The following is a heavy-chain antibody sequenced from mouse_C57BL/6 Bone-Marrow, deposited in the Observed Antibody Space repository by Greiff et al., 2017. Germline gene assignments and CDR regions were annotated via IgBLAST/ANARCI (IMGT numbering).Heavy chain of an antibody. J-gene: IGHJ1*03. V-gene: IGHV5-16*01. Sequence: EVQRVESEGGLVQPGSSMKLSCTASGFTFSDYYMAWVRQVPEKGLEWVANINYDGSSTYYLDSLKSRFIISRDNAKNILYLQMSSLKSEDTATYYCARGGDDYDWYFDVWGTGTTVTVSS. CDR1: GFTFSDYY. D-gene: IGHD2-4*01. CDR3: ARGGDDYDWYFDV. CDR2: INYDGSST.